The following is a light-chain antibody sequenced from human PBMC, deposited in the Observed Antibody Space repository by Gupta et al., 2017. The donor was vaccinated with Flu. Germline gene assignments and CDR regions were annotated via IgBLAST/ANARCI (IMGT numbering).Light chain of an antibody. V-gene: IGLV2-14*01. J-gene: IGLJ1*01. Sequence: QSVLTQPASVSGSPGQSITISCTGTRGDIGYFNYVSWYQQYPDKAPKLLIFEVTNRPSGASGRFSGSKAGNTAYLTISGLQAEDEADYYCSSYTSASTLVFGTGTKVTAL. CDR1: RGDIGYFNY. CDR2: EVT. CDR3: SSYTSASTLV.